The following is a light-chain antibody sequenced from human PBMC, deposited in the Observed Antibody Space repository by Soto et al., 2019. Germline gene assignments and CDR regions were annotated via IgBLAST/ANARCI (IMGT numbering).Light chain of an antibody. CDR1: QNIFTW. CDR2: DAS. J-gene: IGKJ4*01. V-gene: IGKV1-5*01. Sequence: DIQMTQSPSTLSASVGDTVTITCRANQNIFTWLAWYQHKPGKAPKLLMYDASILESGVPSRFSGSGSGTDFTLTISSLQSDDFATYYCQQYNSHSFGGGTKVQIK. CDR3: QQYNSHS.